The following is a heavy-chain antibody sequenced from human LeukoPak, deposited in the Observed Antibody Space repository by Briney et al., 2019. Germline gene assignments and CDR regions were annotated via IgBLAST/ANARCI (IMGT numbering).Heavy chain of an antibody. D-gene: IGHD3-3*01. CDR3: ASGYDFWSGYYT. V-gene: IGHV3-74*01. Sequence: GGSLRLSCAASGFTFSSYWMHWVRQAPGKGLVWVSRINTDGSSTSYADSVKGRFTISRDNAKNTLYLQMNSLRAEDTAVYYCASGYDFWSGYYTWGQGTLVTVSS. CDR1: GFTFSSYW. J-gene: IGHJ5*02. CDR2: INTDGSST.